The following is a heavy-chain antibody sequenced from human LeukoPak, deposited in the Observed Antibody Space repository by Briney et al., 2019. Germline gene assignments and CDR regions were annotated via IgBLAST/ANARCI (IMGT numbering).Heavy chain of an antibody. CDR3: ARAQVVVAATSVYFDY. Sequence: GGSLRLSCAASGFPFRNYWMTWVRQAPGKGLEWVSGINWNGGSTGYADSVKGRFTISRDNAKNSLYLQMNSLRAEDTALYYCARAQVVVAATSVYFDYWGQGTLVTVSS. V-gene: IGHV3-20*04. CDR2: INWNGGST. CDR1: GFPFRNYW. D-gene: IGHD2-15*01. J-gene: IGHJ4*02.